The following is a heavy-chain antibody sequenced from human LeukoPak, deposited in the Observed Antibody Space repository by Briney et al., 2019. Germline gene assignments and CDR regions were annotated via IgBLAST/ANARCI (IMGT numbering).Heavy chain of an antibody. D-gene: IGHD2-2*02. V-gene: IGHV3-30-3*01. CDR1: GFTFSSYA. J-gene: IGHJ6*02. CDR2: ISYDGSNK. CDR3: AIDFYVVVVPAAISRLYYYYYGMDV. Sequence: PGGSLRLSCAASGFTFSSYAMHWVRQAPGKGLEWVAVISYDGSNKYYADSVKGRFTISRDNSKNTLYLQMNSLRAEDTAVYYCAIDFYVVVVPAAISRLYYYYYGMDVWGQGTTVTVSS.